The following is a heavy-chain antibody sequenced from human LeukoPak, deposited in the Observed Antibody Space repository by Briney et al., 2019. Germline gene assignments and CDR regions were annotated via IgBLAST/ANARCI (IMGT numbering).Heavy chain of an antibody. CDR2: IYYSGST. CDR1: GDSISSGGYY. J-gene: IGHJ6*02. CDR3: ARERVSDYGMDV. V-gene: IGHV4-31*03. Sequence: SETLSLTCTVSGDSISSGGYYWSWIRQHPGKGLEWIGYIYYSGSTYYNPSLKSRVTISVDTSKNQFSLKLSSVTAADTAVYYCARERVSDYGMDVWGQGTTVTVSS.